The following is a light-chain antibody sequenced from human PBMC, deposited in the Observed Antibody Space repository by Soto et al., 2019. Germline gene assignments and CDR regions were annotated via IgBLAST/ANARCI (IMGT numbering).Light chain of an antibody. CDR3: GSWDSSLSAYV. CDR2: DDD. CDR1: SSNIGGNS. V-gene: IGLV1-51*01. Sequence: QSVLTHPPSVSAAPGQKVTISCSGSSSNIGGNSVSWYQQLPGTAPKLLIYDDDNRPAGIPDRFSGSKSGTSATLGITGFRTGDEADYYCGSWDSSLSAYVFGTGTKVTVL. J-gene: IGLJ1*01.